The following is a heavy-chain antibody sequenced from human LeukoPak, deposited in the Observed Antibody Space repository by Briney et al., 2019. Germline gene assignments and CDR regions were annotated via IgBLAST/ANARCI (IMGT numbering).Heavy chain of an antibody. J-gene: IGHJ4*02. CDR1: GSTFTTYT. CDR3: AKDRAGTPWAD. Sequence: TGGSLRLSCAASGSTFTTYTMTWVRQAPGKGLECVSTIDGRGGDTYYADSVKGRFTISRDNSRNTVYLQMNRLRAEDTAVYYCAKDRAGTPWADWSQGTLVTVSS. V-gene: IGHV3-23*01. CDR2: IDGRGGDT. D-gene: IGHD1-14*01.